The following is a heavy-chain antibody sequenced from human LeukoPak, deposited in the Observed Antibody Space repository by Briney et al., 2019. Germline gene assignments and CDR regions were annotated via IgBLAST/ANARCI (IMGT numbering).Heavy chain of an antibody. CDR1: GFTFSSYA. CDR2: IGGSGGST. D-gene: IGHD6-19*01. J-gene: IGHJ4*02. Sequence: GGSLRLSCAASGFTFSSYAMSWVRQVPGKGLEGVSGIGGSGGSTYYADSVKGRFTISRDNSKNTLYLQMNSLRAEDTAVYYCAKGTGYSSGWYTSWGQGTLVTVSS. CDR3: AKGTGYSSGWYTS. V-gene: IGHV3-23*01.